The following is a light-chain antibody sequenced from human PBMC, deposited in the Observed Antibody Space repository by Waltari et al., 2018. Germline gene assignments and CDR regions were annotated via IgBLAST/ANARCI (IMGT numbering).Light chain of an antibody. V-gene: IGKV3-11*01. J-gene: IGKJ4*01. CDR3: QQRSNWPLT. Sequence: EIVLTQSPATLSLSPGERATLSCRASQSVSSYLAWYQQKPAPAPRLLIYDSSNRATGIPARFSGIGSGTDFTLTISSLEPEDFAVYYCQQRSNWPLTFGGGTKVEIK. CDR2: DSS. CDR1: QSVSSY.